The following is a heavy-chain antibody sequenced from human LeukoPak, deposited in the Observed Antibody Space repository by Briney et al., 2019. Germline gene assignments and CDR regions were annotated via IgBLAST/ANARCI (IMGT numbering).Heavy chain of an antibody. J-gene: IGHJ5*02. CDR3: ARHLRTPNWFDP. CDR1: GGSMSPYH. Sequence: SETLSLTCTVSGGSMSPYHWGWIRQPPGKGLEWTGYIYYSGSTNYNPSLKSRVTISVDTSKNQFSLKLSSVTAADTAVYYCARHLRTPNWFDPWGQGTLVTVSS. CDR2: IYYSGST. V-gene: IGHV4-59*08. D-gene: IGHD4-23*01.